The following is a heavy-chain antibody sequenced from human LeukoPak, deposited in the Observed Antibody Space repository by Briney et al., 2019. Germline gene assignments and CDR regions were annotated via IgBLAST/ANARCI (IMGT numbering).Heavy chain of an antibody. CDR1: GFSVTSYA. CDR3: AKGFTTGWSEGYLDY. D-gene: IGHD6-19*01. CDR2: ISGGNT. J-gene: IGHJ4*02. V-gene: IGHV3-23*01. Sequence: GGCLRLSCAASGFSVTSYAMNWVRQTPGKGLEWVSGISGGNTYYADSVRGRFTISRDSSKNTLYLHMDFLRAEDTAVYLCAKGFTTGWSEGYLDYWGQGTLVSVSS.